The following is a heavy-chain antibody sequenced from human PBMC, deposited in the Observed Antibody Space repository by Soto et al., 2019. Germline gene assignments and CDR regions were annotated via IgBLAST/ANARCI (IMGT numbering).Heavy chain of an antibody. D-gene: IGHD6-13*01. CDR3: ARNIFGSSWYYFDY. Sequence: GGSLRLSCAASGFTFSSYEMNWVRQAPGKGLEWVSYISSSGSTIYYADSVKGRFTISRDNAKNSLYLQMNSLRAEDTAVYYCARNIFGSSWYYFDYWGQGTLVTVSS. V-gene: IGHV3-48*03. CDR1: GFTFSSYE. CDR2: ISSSGSTI. J-gene: IGHJ4*02.